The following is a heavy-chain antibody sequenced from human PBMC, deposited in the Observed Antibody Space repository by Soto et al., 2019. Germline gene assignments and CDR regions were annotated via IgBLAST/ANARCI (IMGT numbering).Heavy chain of an antibody. CDR2: IYIGGST. CDR1: GFTVSSNS. V-gene: IGHV3-66*01. Sequence: EVQLVESGGGLVQPGGSLRLSCAASGFTVSSNSMNWVRQAPGKGLEWVSGIYIGGSTYYADSVKGRFTISRDNSKNTPYLQMNRLRAEDTAVYYCARALGGYDFRVVRYWGQGTLVTVSS. D-gene: IGHD5-12*01. J-gene: IGHJ4*02. CDR3: ARALGGYDFRVVRY.